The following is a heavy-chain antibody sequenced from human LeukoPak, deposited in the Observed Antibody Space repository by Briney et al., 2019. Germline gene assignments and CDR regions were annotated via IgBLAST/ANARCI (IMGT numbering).Heavy chain of an antibody. CDR2: ISGSGGST. Sequence: PGGSLRLSCAASGFTFSSYAMSWVRRAPGKGLEWVSAISGSGGSTCYADSVKGRFTISRDNSKNTLYLQMNSLRAEDTAVYYCAKGTHDFWSGYLYYFDYWGQGTLVTVSS. D-gene: IGHD3-3*01. V-gene: IGHV3-23*01. J-gene: IGHJ4*02. CDR3: AKGTHDFWSGYLYYFDY. CDR1: GFTFSSYA.